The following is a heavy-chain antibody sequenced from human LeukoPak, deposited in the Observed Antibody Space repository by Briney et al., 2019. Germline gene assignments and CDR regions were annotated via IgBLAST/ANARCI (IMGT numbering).Heavy chain of an antibody. Sequence: ASVKVSCKASGYTFTGYYMHWVRQAPGQGLEWMGWINPNSGGTNYAQKFQGRVTMTRDTSISTAHMELSRLRSDDTAVYYCARRGYGSGSYYYDYWGQGTLVTVSS. CDR3: ARRGYGSGSYYYDY. V-gene: IGHV1-2*02. J-gene: IGHJ4*02. CDR2: INPNSGGT. CDR1: GYTFTGYY. D-gene: IGHD3-10*01.